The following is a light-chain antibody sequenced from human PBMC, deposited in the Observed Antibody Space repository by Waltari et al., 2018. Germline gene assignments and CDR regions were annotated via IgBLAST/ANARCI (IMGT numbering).Light chain of an antibody. CDR2: EGS. CDR1: SRDVGSYNL. Sequence: QSALTQPASVSGSPGQSITLPCTGTSRDVGSYNLVSWYQQHPGKAPKLMIYEGSKRPSGVSNRFSGSKSGNTASLTISGLQAEDEADYYCCSYAGSSTSVFGGGTKLTVL. J-gene: IGLJ2*01. V-gene: IGLV2-23*01. CDR3: CSYAGSSTSV.